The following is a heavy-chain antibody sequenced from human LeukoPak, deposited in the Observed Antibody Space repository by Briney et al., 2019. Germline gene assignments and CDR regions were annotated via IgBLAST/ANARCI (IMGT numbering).Heavy chain of an antibody. CDR2: IKQDGSEK. V-gene: IGHV3-7*01. CDR1: GFTFSSYW. Sequence: GGALRVSCAASGFTFSSYWMSWVGQALGKGLEWVAKIKQDGSEKYYVDSVKGRFTISRDNAKNSLYLQMNSLRAEDKAVYYCARGVRRLDAFDIWGQGTMVTVSS. J-gene: IGHJ3*02. CDR3: ARGVRRLDAFDI.